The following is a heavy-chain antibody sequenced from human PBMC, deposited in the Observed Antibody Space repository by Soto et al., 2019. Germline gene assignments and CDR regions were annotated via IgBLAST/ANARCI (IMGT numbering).Heavy chain of an antibody. CDR3: VSGYPWVGFDY. D-gene: IGHD5-18*01. CDR1: DECICRCASY. CDR2: IYYSGSA. J-gene: IGHJ4*02. Sequence: PLVPRSVKRSVGDECICRCASYCGKIRQPPGKGLEWIGNIYYSGSASYNPSPKSRVTISVDTSKNQVSLKLSSVTAADTAVYNCVSGYPWVGFDYWGQGTLVTVSS. V-gene: IGHV4-39*01.